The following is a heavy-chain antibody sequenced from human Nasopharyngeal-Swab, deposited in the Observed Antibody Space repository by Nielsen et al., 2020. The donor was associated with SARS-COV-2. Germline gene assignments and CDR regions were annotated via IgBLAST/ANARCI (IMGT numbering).Heavy chain of an antibody. CDR3: AKALGSSGYYFFDY. V-gene: IGHV3-23*01. CDR2: ISGSGGST. D-gene: IGHD3-22*01. J-gene: IGHJ4*02. Sequence: GESLKISCAAPGFTFSSYAMSWVRQAPGKGLEWVSAISGSGGSTYYADSVKGRFTISRDNSKNTLYLQMNSLRAEDTAVYYCAKALGSSGYYFFDYWGQGTLVTVSS. CDR1: GFTFSSYA.